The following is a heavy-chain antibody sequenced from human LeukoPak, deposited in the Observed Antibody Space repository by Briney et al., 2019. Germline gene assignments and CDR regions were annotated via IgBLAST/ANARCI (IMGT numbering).Heavy chain of an antibody. CDR1: GFTFRDFP. CDR2: VSGDGGVT. CDR3: AKGNNSLSFNFDY. V-gene: IGHV3-43*02. D-gene: IGHD2/OR15-2a*01. Sequence: KTGGSLRLSCAAPGFTFRDFPMQWVRQAPGKGLEWVSLVSGDGGVTHYADSVKGRVTSSRDNRKNSLYHQMSSLRVEDTAFYYCAKGNNSLSFNFDYWGQGTLVTVSS. J-gene: IGHJ4*02.